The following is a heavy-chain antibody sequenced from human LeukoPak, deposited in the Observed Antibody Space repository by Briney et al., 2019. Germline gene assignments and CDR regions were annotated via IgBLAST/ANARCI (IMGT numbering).Heavy chain of an antibody. CDR2: IVVGSGNT. D-gene: IGHD3-10*01. V-gene: IGHV1-58*02. CDR1: GFTFTSSA. Sequence: SLKVSCKASGFTFTSSAMQWVRQARGQRLEWIGWIVVGSGNTNYAQKFQERVTITRDMSTSTAYMELSSLRSEDTAVYYCAALWDTRGGYFDYWGQGTLVTVSS. J-gene: IGHJ4*02. CDR3: AALWDTRGGYFDY.